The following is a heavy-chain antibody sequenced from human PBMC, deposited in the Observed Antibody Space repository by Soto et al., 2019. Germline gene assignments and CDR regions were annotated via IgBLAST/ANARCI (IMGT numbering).Heavy chain of an antibody. CDR2: ISGSGSST. CDR1: GFTFSSYA. D-gene: IGHD6-6*01. V-gene: IGHV3-23*01. CDR3: AAGSRDSIAAPYGLDV. J-gene: IGHJ6*02. Sequence: EVQLLESGGGLVQPGGSLRLSCAASGFTFSSYAVSWVRQAPGKGLEWVSAISGSGSSTYYAASVRGRFTISRDTSTNRLCLGMNSLRAEDTAVYYCAAGSRDSIAAPYGLDVWGQGTTITVS.